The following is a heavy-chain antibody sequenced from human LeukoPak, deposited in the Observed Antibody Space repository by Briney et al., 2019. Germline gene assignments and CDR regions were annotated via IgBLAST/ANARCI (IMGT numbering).Heavy chain of an antibody. CDR1: GYTFTGYY. V-gene: IGHV1-2*02. J-gene: IGHJ4*02. Sequence: SVKVSCKASGYTFTGYYMHWVRQAPGQGLEWMGWINPNSGGTNYAQKFQGRVTMTRDTSISTAYMELSRLRSDDTAVYYCARERYCSGGSCYSACDYWGQGTLVTVSS. CDR2: INPNSGGT. CDR3: ARERYCSGGSCYSACDY. D-gene: IGHD2-15*01.